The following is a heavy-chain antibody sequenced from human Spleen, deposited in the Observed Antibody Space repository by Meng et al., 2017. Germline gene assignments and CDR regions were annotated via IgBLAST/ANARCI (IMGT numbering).Heavy chain of an antibody. CDR2: IQHNGST. CDR3: ASGGGVVIVY. J-gene: IGHJ4*02. CDR1: SGSISSGGNY. D-gene: IGHD3-3*01. Sequence: QVQLQESGPRQVRPSQTQSLTCSFVSGSISSGGNYCLWIRQRPGKGLEWSGYIQHNGSTNYNPSLKRRVSISADTSKNKFSLKLTSVTVADTAVYYCASGGGVVIVYWGQGTLVTVSS. V-gene: IGHV4-31*03.